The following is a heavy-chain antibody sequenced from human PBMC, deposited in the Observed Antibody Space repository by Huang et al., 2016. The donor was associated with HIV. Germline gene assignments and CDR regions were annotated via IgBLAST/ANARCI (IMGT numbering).Heavy chain of an antibody. D-gene: IGHD3-3*01. V-gene: IGHV4-39*02. CDR2: IYYSGTT. Sequence: LQESGPGLVGPSETLSLTCAVSGDSINSNTFYWGWIRRPPGKALEWIGSIYYSGTTYYNPALKRRARIAVDASKIRIFRHLRSVTAADTGVYYCARTGVAVSDDPEYFQHWGQGALVTIS. CDR1: GDSINSNTFY. J-gene: IGHJ1*01. CDR3: ARTGVAVSDDPEYFQH.